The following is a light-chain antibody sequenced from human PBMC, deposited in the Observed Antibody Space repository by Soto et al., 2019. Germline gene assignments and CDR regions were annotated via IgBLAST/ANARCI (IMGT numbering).Light chain of an antibody. Sequence: QAVVTQPPSVSGAPGQRVTISCTGNSSNLGAGYDVHWYQQLPGAAPKLVIFGNRNRPSGVPERFSGSKSGTSASLAITGLQAEDEADYYCEAYDYSLTASVFGGGTKLTVL. J-gene: IGLJ3*02. CDR3: EAYDYSLTASV. CDR2: GNR. CDR1: SSNLGAGYD. V-gene: IGLV1-40*01.